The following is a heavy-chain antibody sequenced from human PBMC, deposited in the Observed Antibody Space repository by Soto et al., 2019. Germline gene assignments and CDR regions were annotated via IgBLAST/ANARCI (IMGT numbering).Heavy chain of an antibody. V-gene: IGHV1-69*13. CDR3: ARDQFLSTVVVPADNWFDP. CDR1: GGTFSSYA. D-gene: IGHD2-15*01. CDR2: IIPIFGTA. Sequence: SVKVSCKASGGTFSSYAISWVRQAPGQGLEWMGGIIPIFGTANYAQKFQGRVTITADESTSTAYMELSSLRSEDTAVYYCARDQFLSTVVVPADNWFDPWGQGTLVTVSS. J-gene: IGHJ5*02.